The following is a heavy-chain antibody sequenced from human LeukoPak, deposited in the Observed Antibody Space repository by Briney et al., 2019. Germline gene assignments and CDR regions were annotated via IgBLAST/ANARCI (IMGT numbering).Heavy chain of an antibody. CDR2: IDHSGST. CDR1: GYSISSGYY. CDR3: GAFWSGYFSFDY. J-gene: IGHJ4*02. Sequence: SETLSLTCAVSGYSISSGYYWGWIRQPPGKGLEWIGSIDHSGSTYYNPSLKSRVTISVDTSKNQFSLKLSSVTAADTAVYYCGAFWSGYFSFDYWGQGTLVTVSS. D-gene: IGHD3-3*01. V-gene: IGHV4-38-2*01.